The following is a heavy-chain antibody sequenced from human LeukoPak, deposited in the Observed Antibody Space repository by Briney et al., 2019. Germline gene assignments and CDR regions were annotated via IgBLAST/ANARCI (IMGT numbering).Heavy chain of an antibody. CDR1: GFTFSSYE. D-gene: IGHD6-19*01. CDR3: ARDRIAVAGKGNYYYGMDV. J-gene: IGHJ6*02. Sequence: GGSLRLSCAASGFTFSSYEMNWVRQAPGKGLEWVSYISSSGSTIYHADSVKGRFTISRDNAKNSLYLQMNSLRAEDTAVYYCARDRIAVAGKGNYYYGMDVWGQGTTVTVSS. CDR2: ISSSGSTI. V-gene: IGHV3-48*03.